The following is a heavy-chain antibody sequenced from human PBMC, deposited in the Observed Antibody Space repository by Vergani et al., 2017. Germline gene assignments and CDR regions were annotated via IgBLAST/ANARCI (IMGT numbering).Heavy chain of an antibody. V-gene: IGHV3-48*04. J-gene: IGHJ4*02. CDR3: ARPITMVRGGRRTHQCDY. CDR1: GFTFSSYS. D-gene: IGHD3-10*01. CDR2: ISSSSSTI. Sequence: EVQLVESGGGLVQPGGSLRLSCAASGFTFSSYSMNWVRQAPGKGLEWVSYISSSSSTIYYADSVKGRFTISRDNAKNSLYLQMNSLRAEDTAVYYCARPITMVRGGRRTHQCDYWGQGTLVTVSS.